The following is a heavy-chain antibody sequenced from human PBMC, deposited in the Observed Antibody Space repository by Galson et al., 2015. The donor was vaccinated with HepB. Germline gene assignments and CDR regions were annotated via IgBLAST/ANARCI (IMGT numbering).Heavy chain of an antibody. V-gene: IGHV3-30-3*01. J-gene: IGHJ1*01. CDR1: GFTFTSHA. D-gene: IGHD5-18*01. CDR2: ISYDGTNE. CDR3: AKDRTRGYSYGSH. Sequence: SLRLSCAASGFTFTSHAMHWVRQAPGKGLEWVAVISYDGTNEYYADSVKGRFTISRDNDKNTVSLQMNSLRPEDTAVYYCAKDRTRGYSYGSHWGQGTLIIVSS.